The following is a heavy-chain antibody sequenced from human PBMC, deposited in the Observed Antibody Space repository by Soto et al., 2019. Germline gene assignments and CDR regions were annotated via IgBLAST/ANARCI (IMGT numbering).Heavy chain of an antibody. J-gene: IGHJ4*02. D-gene: IGHD5-12*01. Sequence: PSQTLSRTCSISGDSVCSNSAAWNWIRQSPSRGIEWLGRTYYRSKWYNDYSVSLKSRITINPDTSKNQFSLQLNSVTPEDTAVYYCARESGYSGYDYVTYYLDYWRQGTLVTVSS. CDR2: TYYRSKWYN. V-gene: IGHV6-1*01. CDR3: ARESGYSGYDYVTYYLDY. CDR1: GDSVCSNSAA.